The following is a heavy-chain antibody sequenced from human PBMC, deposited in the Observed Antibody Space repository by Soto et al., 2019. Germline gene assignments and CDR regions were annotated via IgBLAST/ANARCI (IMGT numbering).Heavy chain of an antibody. CDR1: GFTFGDYA. J-gene: IGHJ6*02. V-gene: IGHV3-49*03. CDR3: TRVGSGGNPDYYYYGMDV. D-gene: IGHD2-15*01. CDR2: IRSKAYGGTT. Sequence: HPGGSLRLSCTASGFTFGDYAMSWFRQAPGKGLEWVGFIRSKAYGGTTEYAASVKGRFTISRDDSKSIAYLQMNSLKTEDTAVYYCTRVGSGGNPDYYYYGMDVWGQGTTVTVSS.